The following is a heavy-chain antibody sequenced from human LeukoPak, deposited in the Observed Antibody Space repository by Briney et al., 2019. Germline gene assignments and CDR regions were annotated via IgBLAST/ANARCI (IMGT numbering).Heavy chain of an antibody. CDR2: IYYSGST. CDR3: ARVVYDYIWGSYRFDY. V-gene: IGHV4-31*03. Sequence: SETLSLTCTVSGGSISSGGYYWSWIRQHPGKGLEWIGFIYYSGSTYYNPSLKSRVTFSVDTSKNQFSLKLSSVNAADTAVYYCARVVYDYIWGSYRFDYWGRGTLVTVSS. D-gene: IGHD3-16*02. J-gene: IGHJ4*02. CDR1: GGSISSGGYY.